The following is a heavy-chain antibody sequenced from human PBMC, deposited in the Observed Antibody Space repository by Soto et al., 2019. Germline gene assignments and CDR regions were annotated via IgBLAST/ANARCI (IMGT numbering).Heavy chain of an antibody. Sequence: QITLKESGPTLVKPTQTLTLTCTFSGFSLSTSGVGVGWIRQPPGKALEWLALIYWDHDKRYSPSLKSRLTIPNDTHKNQAGIKMTNMDPIDPPTYYCAHKREYYYGMDVSGQGTTVTVS. CDR3: AHKREYYYGMDV. CDR2: IYWDHDK. V-gene: IGHV2-5*02. CDR1: GFSLSTSGVG. J-gene: IGHJ6*02. D-gene: IGHD1-26*01.